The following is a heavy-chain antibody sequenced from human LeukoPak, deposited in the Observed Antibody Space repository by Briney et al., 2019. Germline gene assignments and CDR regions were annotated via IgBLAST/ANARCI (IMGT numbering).Heavy chain of an antibody. J-gene: IGHJ6*03. D-gene: IGHD3-10*01. CDR1: GFTFSSYW. CDR3: ARAIWFGELYYMDV. CDR2: IKQDGSEK. V-gene: IGHV3-7*01. Sequence: GGSLRLSCAASGFTFSSYWMSWVRQAPGKGLEWVANIKQDGSEKYYVDSVKGRFTISRDNAKNSLYLQMNSLRAEGTAVYYCARAIWFGELYYMDVWGKGTTVTVSS.